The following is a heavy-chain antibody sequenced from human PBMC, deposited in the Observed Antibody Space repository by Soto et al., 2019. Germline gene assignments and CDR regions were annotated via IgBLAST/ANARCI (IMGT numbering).Heavy chain of an antibody. CDR3: ARDRGGYDRLYYYHGMDV. J-gene: IGHJ6*02. Sequence: PGGSLRLSCAASGFTLRTYTMNWVRQAPGKGLEWVSSISISSSDRYYADSVRGRFTISRDNAKNALYLQMNSLRADDTAVYYCARDRGGYDRLYYYHGMDVWGQGTTVTVSS. CDR1: GFTLRTYT. CDR2: ISISSSDR. D-gene: IGHD5-12*01. V-gene: IGHV3-21*06.